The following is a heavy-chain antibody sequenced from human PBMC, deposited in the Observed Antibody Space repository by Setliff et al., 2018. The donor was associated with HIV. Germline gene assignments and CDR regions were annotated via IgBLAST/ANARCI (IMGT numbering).Heavy chain of an antibody. J-gene: IGHJ4*02. Sequence: GASVKVSCKTSGYTFTSYPIHWVRQAPGHGLEWMGWINVGNGERKYSQKFQDRLTITGDTSATTVYMELSNLRAEDTALYYCVRAKNWNDFDYWGQGTLVTVSS. CDR1: GYTFTSYP. V-gene: IGHV1-3*01. D-gene: IGHD1-1*01. CDR2: INVGNGER. CDR3: VRAKNWNDFDY.